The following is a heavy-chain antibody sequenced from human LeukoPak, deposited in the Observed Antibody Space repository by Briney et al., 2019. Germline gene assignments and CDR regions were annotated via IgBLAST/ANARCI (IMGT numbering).Heavy chain of an antibody. V-gene: IGHV3-53*01. CDR2: IHSGGST. CDR3: ARVRGSWYVDY. J-gene: IGHJ4*02. CDR1: GITFSNAW. Sequence: GGSLRLSCAASGITFSNAWMTWVRQAPGKGLECVSVIHSGGSTYYADSVKGRFTISRDSAKNTLYLQMNSLRAEDTAVYYCARVRGSWYVDYWGQGTLVTVSS. D-gene: IGHD6-13*01.